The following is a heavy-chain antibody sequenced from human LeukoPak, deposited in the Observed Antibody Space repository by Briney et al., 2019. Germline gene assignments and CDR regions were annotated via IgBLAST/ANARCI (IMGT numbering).Heavy chain of an antibody. CDR3: ARRIQLWPYHFYY. CDR2: IYHTGST. Sequence: PSETLSLTCAVSGGALSNSDWWGLVPPAPRKGLEWIGEIYHTGSTNYKPSLKSRVTISVDKSNTQFSLKVPSVTGPETAVYYCARRIQLWPYHFYYYGQGTLVTVSS. J-gene: IGHJ4*02. V-gene: IGHV4-4*02. D-gene: IGHD5-18*01. CDR1: GGALSNSDW.